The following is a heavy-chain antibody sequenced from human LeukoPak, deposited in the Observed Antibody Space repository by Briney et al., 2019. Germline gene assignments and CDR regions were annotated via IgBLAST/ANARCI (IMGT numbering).Heavy chain of an antibody. CDR3: ARDPFYNPIPTANAFDI. Sequence: GGSLRLSCEASGYTFDDYGMSWVRQTPGKGLEWVSGINWNGGSTGYADSVKGRFTISRDNAKNSLYLQMNSLRAEDTAVYYCARDPFYNPIPTANAFDIWGQGTMVTVSS. CDR1: GYTFDDYG. CDR2: INWNGGST. J-gene: IGHJ3*02. V-gene: IGHV3-20*04. D-gene: IGHD1-1*01.